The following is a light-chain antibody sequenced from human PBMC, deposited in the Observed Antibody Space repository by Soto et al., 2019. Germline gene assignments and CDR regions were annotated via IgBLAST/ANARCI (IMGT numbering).Light chain of an antibody. CDR2: DVN. Sequence: QSALTQPASVSGSPGQSITISCTGTSSDVGTYDYVSWHQQHPGKAPKLIIYDVNNRPSGVSSRFSGSKSGNTASLTISGLQAEDEADYYCCSFSTSGTHVFGTGTK. V-gene: IGLV2-14*01. J-gene: IGLJ1*01. CDR1: SSDVGTYDY. CDR3: CSFSTSGTHV.